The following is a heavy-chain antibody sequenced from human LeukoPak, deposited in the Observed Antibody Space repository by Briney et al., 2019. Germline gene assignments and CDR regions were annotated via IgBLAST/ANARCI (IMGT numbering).Heavy chain of an antibody. CDR1: GFTFSDYY. CDR2: ISSGSSTI. Sequence: GGSLRLSCAASGFTFSDYYMSWIRQAPGKGLEWLAYISSGSSTIYYAVSVKGRFTTSRDNAKNSLSLQMNSLRAEDTAVYYCARESSGYYDYWGQGTLVTVSS. V-gene: IGHV3-11*01. D-gene: IGHD3-22*01. J-gene: IGHJ4*02. CDR3: ARESSGYYDY.